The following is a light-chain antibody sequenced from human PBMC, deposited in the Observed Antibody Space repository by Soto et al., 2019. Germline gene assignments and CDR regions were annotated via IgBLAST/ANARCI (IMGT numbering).Light chain of an antibody. Sequence: QSVLTQPPSGSGAPGQRVTLSCTGSSSNIGAGYDVHWYQQLPGTAPKLLIYGNSNRPSGVPDRFSGSKSGTSASRAITGLQAEDEADYYCQSYDSSLSGSVFGGGTKLTVL. CDR2: GNS. CDR1: SSNIGAGYD. J-gene: IGLJ3*02. CDR3: QSYDSSLSGSV. V-gene: IGLV1-40*01.